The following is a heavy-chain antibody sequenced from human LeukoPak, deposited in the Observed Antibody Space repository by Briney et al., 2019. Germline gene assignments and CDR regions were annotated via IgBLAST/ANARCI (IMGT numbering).Heavy chain of an antibody. CDR2: IYTSGST. CDR1: GGSFSSGSYY. D-gene: IGHD2-15*01. J-gene: IGHJ2*01. CDR3: ARGHCSGGSCYSGFWYFDL. Sequence: PSETLSLTCTVSGGSFSSGSYYWSWIRQPAGKGLEWIGRIYTSGSTNYNPSLKSRVTISVDTSKNQFSLKLSSVTAADTAVYYCARGHCSGGSCYSGFWYFDLWGRGTLVTVSS. V-gene: IGHV4-61*02.